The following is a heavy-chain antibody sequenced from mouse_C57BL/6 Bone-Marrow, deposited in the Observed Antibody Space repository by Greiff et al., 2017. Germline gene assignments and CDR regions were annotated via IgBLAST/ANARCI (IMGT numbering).Heavy chain of an antibody. D-gene: IGHD1-1*01. CDR1: GYSFTSYY. CDR3: ARLAYSYYFDY. V-gene: IGHV1-66*01. J-gene: IGHJ2*01. Sequence: QVQLQQSGPELVKPGASVKISCKASGYSFTSYYIHWVKQRPGQGLEWIGWIYPGSGNTKYNEKFKGKATLTADTSSSTAYMQLSSLTSEDSAVYYCARLAYSYYFDYWGQGTTLTVSS. CDR2: IYPGSGNT.